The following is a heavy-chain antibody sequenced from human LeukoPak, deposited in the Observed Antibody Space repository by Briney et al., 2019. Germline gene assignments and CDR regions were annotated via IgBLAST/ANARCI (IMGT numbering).Heavy chain of an antibody. J-gene: IGHJ3*01. CDR3: AKDPNGDYVGAFDF. V-gene: IGHV3-23*01. Sequence: PGGSLSPSWAASGFTFRIYAMQLVRQAPGPGLEWVSNIRGGGGATNYAESVTGRFTTCRDNSKSTLYLQMNSLRAEDTATYYCAKDPNGDYVGAFDFWGEGKLVTVSS. D-gene: IGHD4-17*01. CDR1: GFTFRIYA. CDR2: IRGGGGAT.